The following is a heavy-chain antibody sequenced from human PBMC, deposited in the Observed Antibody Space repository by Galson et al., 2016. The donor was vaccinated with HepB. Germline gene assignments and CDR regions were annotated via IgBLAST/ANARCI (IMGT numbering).Heavy chain of an antibody. CDR3: TTMELRPGSIFSCYGAFVI. V-gene: IGHV3-15*01. CDR2: IKSKTDGGTA. J-gene: IGHJ3*02. Sequence: SLRLSCAASGFAVSNAWITWVRQAPGKGLEWVGRIKSKTDGGTADYAAPVKGRLTISRDDSKNTRYLQMNRLEIEDTAVYYCTTMELRPGSIFSCYGAFVIWGQGTTVIVSS. CDR1: GFAVSNAW. D-gene: IGHD2-2*01.